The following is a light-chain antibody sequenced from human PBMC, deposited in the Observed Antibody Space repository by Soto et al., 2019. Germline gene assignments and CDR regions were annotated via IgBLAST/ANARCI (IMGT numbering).Light chain of an antibody. Sequence: DIRMTQSPSTLSASVGDRVTITCRASQSISSWLAWYQQKPGKAPKLLIYKASSLESGVPSRFRDSGSGTEFTLTIITLQPHDFASYYCKQYNSYPWTFGQGTKVAIK. J-gene: IGKJ1*01. CDR3: KQYNSYPWT. V-gene: IGKV1-5*03. CDR2: KAS. CDR1: QSISSW.